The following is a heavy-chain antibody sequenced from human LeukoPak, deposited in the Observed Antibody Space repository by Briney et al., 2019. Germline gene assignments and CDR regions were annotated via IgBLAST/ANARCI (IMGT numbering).Heavy chain of an antibody. CDR2: IKQDGSDK. D-gene: IGHD3-22*01. Sequence: GGSLRLSCAASGFTFRTYWMTWVGQAPGKGLEWVANIKQDGSDKNYVDSVKGRFTISRDNAKSSLYLQMNSLRADDTAVYFCARNPYLYERIPYYAYLYLYMDVWGKGTTVTVSS. V-gene: IGHV3-7*01. J-gene: IGHJ6*03. CDR3: ARNPYLYERIPYYAYLYLYMDV. CDR1: GFTFRTYW.